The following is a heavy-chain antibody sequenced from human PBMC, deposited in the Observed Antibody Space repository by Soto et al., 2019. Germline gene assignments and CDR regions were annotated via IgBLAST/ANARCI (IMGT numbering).Heavy chain of an antibody. CDR1: GFTFSSYA. CDR3: AKDQAAAGTISRYFQH. J-gene: IGHJ1*01. D-gene: IGHD6-13*01. CDR2: ISGSGATT. Sequence: TGGSLRLSCAASGFTFSSYAMTWVRQAPGKGLEWVSAISGSGATTYHADSVKGRFTISRDNSKNTLYLQMNSLRAEDAALYYCAKDQAAAGTISRYFQHWGQGTLVTVSS. V-gene: IGHV3-23*01.